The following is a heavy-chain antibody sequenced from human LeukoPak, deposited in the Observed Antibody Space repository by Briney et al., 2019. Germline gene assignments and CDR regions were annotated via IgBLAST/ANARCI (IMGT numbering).Heavy chain of an antibody. V-gene: IGHV1-18*01. Sequence: ASVKVSCKASGYTFTSYGISWVRQAPGQGLEWMGWISAYNGNTNYAQKFQGRVTMTRNTSISTAYMELSSLRSEDTAVYYCARGRSVWGSYRLNWFDPWGQGTLVTVSS. CDR2: ISAYNGNT. J-gene: IGHJ5*02. CDR1: GYTFTSYG. CDR3: ARGRSVWGSYRLNWFDP. D-gene: IGHD3-16*02.